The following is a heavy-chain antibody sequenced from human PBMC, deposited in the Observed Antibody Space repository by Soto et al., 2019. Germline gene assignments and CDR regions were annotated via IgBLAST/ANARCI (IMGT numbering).Heavy chain of an antibody. Sequence: HPGGSLRLSCAASGFTFSSYAMSWVRQAPGKGLEWVSAISGGGDITYYADSVKGRFTISRDNSKNTLYLQMNSLRAEDTAVYYCAKAGRGCTNGVCYGSYYYYYMDVWGKGTTVTVSS. V-gene: IGHV3-23*01. CDR2: ISGGGDIT. D-gene: IGHD2-8*01. CDR1: GFTFSSYA. CDR3: AKAGRGCTNGVCYGSYYYYYMDV. J-gene: IGHJ6*03.